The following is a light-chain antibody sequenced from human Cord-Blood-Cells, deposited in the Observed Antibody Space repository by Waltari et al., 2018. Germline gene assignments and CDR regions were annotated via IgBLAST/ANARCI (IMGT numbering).Light chain of an antibody. CDR3: SSYTSSSTYV. J-gene: IGLJ1*01. CDR1: SSDVAGYNY. V-gene: IGLV2-14*01. CDR2: DVS. Sequence: QSALTQPASVSGSPGQSITISCTGTSSDVAGYNYVSWYQQHPGNAPKLMIYDVSKRPSGVSNRFSGSKSGNTASLTISGLQAEDEADYYCSSYTSSSTYVFGTGTKVTVL.